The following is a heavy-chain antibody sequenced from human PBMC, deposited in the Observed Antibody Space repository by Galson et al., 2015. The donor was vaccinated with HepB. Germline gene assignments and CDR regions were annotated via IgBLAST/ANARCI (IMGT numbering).Heavy chain of an antibody. J-gene: IGHJ4*02. V-gene: IGHV4-59*08. CDR2: IYYNGDT. D-gene: IGHD5-12*01. CDR3: VRHPGRGSVGYAFDL. Sequence: ETLSLTCSVSQGSINDYYWSWIRQSPGNRLEWIGYIYYNGDTTYNPSLGYRVGMSVDRSINQVSLWLTSVTAADTAVYYCVRHPGRGSVGYAFDLWGQGTLSPSPQ. CDR1: QGSINDYY.